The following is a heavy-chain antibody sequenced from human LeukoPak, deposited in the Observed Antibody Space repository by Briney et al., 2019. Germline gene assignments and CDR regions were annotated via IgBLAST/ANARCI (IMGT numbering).Heavy chain of an antibody. J-gene: IGHJ6*03. D-gene: IGHD6-13*01. V-gene: IGHV4-59*01. CDR2: IYYSGST. CDR3: ARSDSSSWGYYYYYYMDV. Sequence: PSETLSLTCTVSGGSIGSYYWSWIRQPPGKGLEWIGYIYYSGSTNYNPSLKSRVTISVDTSKNQFSLKLSSVTAADTAVYYCARSDSSSWGYYYYYYMDVWGKGTTVTVSS. CDR1: GGSIGSYY.